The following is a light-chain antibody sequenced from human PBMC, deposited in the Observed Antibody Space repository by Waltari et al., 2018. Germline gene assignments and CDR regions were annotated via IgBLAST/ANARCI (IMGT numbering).Light chain of an antibody. CDR2: KAS. CDR3: QQYNSYPFT. CDR1: QSISSW. Sequence: TCRVSQSISSWLAWYQQKPGKAPKLLIYKASSLESGVPSRFSGSGSGTEFTLTISSLQPDDFATYYCQQYNSYPFTFGPGTKVDIK. V-gene: IGKV1-5*03. J-gene: IGKJ3*01.